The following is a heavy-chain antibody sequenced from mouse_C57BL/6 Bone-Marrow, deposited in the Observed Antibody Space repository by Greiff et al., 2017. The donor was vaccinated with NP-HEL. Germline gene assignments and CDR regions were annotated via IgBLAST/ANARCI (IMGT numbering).Heavy chain of an antibody. V-gene: IGHV14-2*01. CDR1: GFNIKDYY. CDR2: IDPEDGET. Sequence: VQLQQSGAELVKPGASVKLSCTASGFNIKDYYMHWVKQRTEQGLEWIGRIDPEDGETKYAPKFQGKATITADTSSNTAYLQLSSLTSEDTAVYFCAFTLVAFYWYFDVWGTGTTVTVSS. J-gene: IGHJ1*03. D-gene: IGHD1-1*01. CDR3: AFTLVAFYWYFDV.